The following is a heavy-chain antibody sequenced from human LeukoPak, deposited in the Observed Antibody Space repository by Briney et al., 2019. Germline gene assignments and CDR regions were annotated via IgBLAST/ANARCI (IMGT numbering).Heavy chain of an antibody. Sequence: GASVKVSCKASGYTFTGYYMHWVRQAPGQGLEWMGWINPNSGGTNYAQKFQGRVTMTRDTSISTAYMELSRLRSDDTAVYYCARFRAGYGDLPFDYWGQGTLVTVSS. CDR3: ARFRAGYGDLPFDY. D-gene: IGHD4-17*01. CDR2: INPNSGGT. V-gene: IGHV1-2*02. J-gene: IGHJ4*02. CDR1: GYTFTGYY.